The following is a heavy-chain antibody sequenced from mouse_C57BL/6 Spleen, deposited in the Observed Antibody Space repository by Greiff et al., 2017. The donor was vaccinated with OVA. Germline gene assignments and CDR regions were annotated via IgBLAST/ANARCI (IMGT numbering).Heavy chain of an antibody. CDR3: ARFITTGYFDY. V-gene: IGHV1-22*01. Sequence: EVKLMESGPELVKPGASVKMSCKASGYTFTDYNMHWVKQSHGKSLEWIGYINPNNGGTSYNQKFKGKATLTVNKSSSTAYMELRSLTSEDSAVYYCARFITTGYFDYWGQGTTLTVSS. CDR1: GYTFTDYN. D-gene: IGHD1-1*01. CDR2: INPNNGGT. J-gene: IGHJ2*01.